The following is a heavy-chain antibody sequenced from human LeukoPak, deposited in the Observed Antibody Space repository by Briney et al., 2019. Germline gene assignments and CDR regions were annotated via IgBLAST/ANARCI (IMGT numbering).Heavy chain of an antibody. Sequence: GASVKVSCKASGYTFTSNGISWVRQAPGQGLEWLGCISAYSGDTHYAKKLQGRVTMTRETSTSTAYMDLRSLTSDDTAVYYCAKEAEWSLYRGVGAFDIWGQGTMVTVSS. V-gene: IGHV1-18*01. CDR3: AKEAEWSLYRGVGAFDI. CDR2: ISAYSGDT. J-gene: IGHJ3*02. D-gene: IGHD3-3*01. CDR1: GYTFTSNG.